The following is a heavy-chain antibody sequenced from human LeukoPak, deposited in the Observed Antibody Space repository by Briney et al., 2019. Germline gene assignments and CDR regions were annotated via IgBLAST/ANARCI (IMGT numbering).Heavy chain of an antibody. CDR3: AREFTIFGVVFDY. CDR2: INSDGSST. D-gene: IGHD3-3*01. V-gene: IGHV3-74*01. Sequence: GGSLRLSCAASGFTFSSYWMHWVRQAPGKGLVWVSRINSDGSSTNYADSVKGRFTISRDNAKNTLYLQMNSLRAEDTAVYYCAREFTIFGVVFDYWGQGTLVTVSS. CDR1: GFTFSSYW. J-gene: IGHJ4*02.